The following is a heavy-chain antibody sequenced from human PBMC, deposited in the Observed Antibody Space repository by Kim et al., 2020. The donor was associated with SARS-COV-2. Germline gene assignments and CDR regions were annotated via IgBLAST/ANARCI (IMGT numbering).Heavy chain of an antibody. V-gene: IGHV3-9*01. CDR3: AKDMVEAYSKFDYYYYMDV. D-gene: IGHD4-4*01. J-gene: IGHJ6*03. Sequence: GRFTISRDNAKNSLYLKMNSLRAEDTALYYCAKDMVEAYSKFDYYYYMDVWGKGTTVTVSS.